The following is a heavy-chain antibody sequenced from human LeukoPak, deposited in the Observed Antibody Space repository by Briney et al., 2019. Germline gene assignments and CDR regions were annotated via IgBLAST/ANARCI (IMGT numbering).Heavy chain of an antibody. J-gene: IGHJ4*02. CDR2: ISGSGGST. CDR3: AKDVVASRNYYFDY. Sequence: GGSLRLSCAASGFTFSSYAMSWVRQAPGKGLEWVSAISGSGGSTYYAASVKGRFTISRDNSKNTLYLQMNSLRAEDTAVYYCAKDVVASRNYYFDYWGQGTLVTVSS. CDR1: GFTFSSYA. D-gene: IGHD2-21*01. V-gene: IGHV3-23*01.